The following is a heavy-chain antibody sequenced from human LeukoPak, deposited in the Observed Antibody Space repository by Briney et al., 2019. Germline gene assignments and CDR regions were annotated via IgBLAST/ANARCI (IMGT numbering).Heavy chain of an antibody. Sequence: ASVKVSCKASGYTFTGYYMHWVRQAPGQGLEWMGRINPSSGGTNYAQKFQGRVTMTRDTSISTAYMELSRLRSDDTAVYYCAREGIQLGYFQHWGQGTLVTVSS. D-gene: IGHD5-18*01. V-gene: IGHV1-2*06. CDR1: GYTFTGYY. CDR2: INPSSGGT. J-gene: IGHJ1*01. CDR3: AREGIQLGYFQH.